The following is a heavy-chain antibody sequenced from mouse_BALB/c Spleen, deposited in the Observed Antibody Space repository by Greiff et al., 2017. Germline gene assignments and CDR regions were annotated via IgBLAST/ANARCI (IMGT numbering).Heavy chain of an antibody. CDR1: GFTFSSYG. Sequence: EVKLMESGGGLVQPGGSLKLSCAASGFTFSSYGMSWVRQTPDKRLELVATINSNGGSTYYPDSVKGRFTISRDNAKNTLYLQMSSLKSEDTAMYYCARITTALDYWGQGTTLTVSS. V-gene: IGHV5-6-3*01. CDR2: INSNGGST. J-gene: IGHJ2*01. CDR3: ARITTALDY. D-gene: IGHD1-2*01.